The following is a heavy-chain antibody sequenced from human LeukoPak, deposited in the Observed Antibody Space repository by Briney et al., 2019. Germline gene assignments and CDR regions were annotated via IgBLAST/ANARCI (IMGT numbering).Heavy chain of an antibody. V-gene: IGHV4-34*01. CDR3: ARESSSSPDY. CDR1: SESFSGYF. Sequence: SETLSLTCAIYSESFSGYFWSWIRQPPGKGLEWIGEINYSGSTNYNPSLRSRVTISVDTSKNQFYLRLTSVTAADSAMYYCARESSSSPDYWGQGTLVTVSS. D-gene: IGHD6-6*01. J-gene: IGHJ4*02. CDR2: INYSGST.